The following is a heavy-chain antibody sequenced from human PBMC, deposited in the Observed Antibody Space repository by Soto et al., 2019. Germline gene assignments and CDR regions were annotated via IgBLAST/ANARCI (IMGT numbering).Heavy chain of an antibody. CDR1: GYTFTSYY. V-gene: IGHV1-46*01. Sequence: ASVKVSCKASGYTFTSYYMHWVRQAPGQGLEWMGIINPSGGSTSYAQKFQGRVTMTRDTSTSTVYMELSSLRSEDTAVYYCARDKPSGTRQGIAGAGDYYGMDVWGQGTTVTVSS. CDR2: INPSGGST. D-gene: IGHD6-19*01. J-gene: IGHJ6*02. CDR3: ARDKPSGTRQGIAGAGDYYGMDV.